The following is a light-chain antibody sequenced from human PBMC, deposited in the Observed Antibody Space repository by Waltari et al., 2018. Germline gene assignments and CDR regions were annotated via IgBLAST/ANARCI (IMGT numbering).Light chain of an antibody. V-gene: IGLV1-47*01. CDR3: AAWDDSLSGHWV. J-gene: IGLJ3*02. CDR2: RNK. Sequence: QSVLTQPPSASGTPGQRVTISCSGSSSNIGSNYVYWYQQLPGTAPKLPIYRNKQRPSGVPDRFSGSKSGTSASRAISGLRSEDEADYYCAAWDDSLSGHWVFGGGTKLTVL. CDR1: SSNIGSNY.